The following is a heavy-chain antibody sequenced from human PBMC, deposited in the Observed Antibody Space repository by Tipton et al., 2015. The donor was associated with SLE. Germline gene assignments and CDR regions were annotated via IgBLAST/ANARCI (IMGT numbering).Heavy chain of an antibody. V-gene: IGHV4-59*01. CDR2: IYYSGNT. CDR3: ARSAEYFQD. Sequence: TLSLTCTVSGGSISSFYWSWIRQPPGKGLEWIGYIYYSGNTNYNPSLKSRVRMSVDTSKNQISLKLNSVIAADTAVYYCARSAEYFQDWGRGTLVTVSS. CDR1: GGSISSFY. J-gene: IGHJ1*01.